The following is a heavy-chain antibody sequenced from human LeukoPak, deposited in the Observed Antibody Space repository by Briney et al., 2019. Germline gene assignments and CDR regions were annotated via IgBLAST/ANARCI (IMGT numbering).Heavy chain of an antibody. CDR2: ISWDSRNI. D-gene: IGHD6-19*01. CDR1: GFTFDDYA. V-gene: IGHV3-9*01. J-gene: IGHJ6*02. CDR3: ARGNRDSSGFYFYYGMDV. Sequence: GGSLRLSCAASGFTFDDYAMFWVRQAPGKGLEWVLGISWDSRNIGYAASVKGRFTTSRDNGKNSLYLQMNSLRPDDTALYYCARGNRDSSGFYFYYGMDVWGPGSTVTVSS.